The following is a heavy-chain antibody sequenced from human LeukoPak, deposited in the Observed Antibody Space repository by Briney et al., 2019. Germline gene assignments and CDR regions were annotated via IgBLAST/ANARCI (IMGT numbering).Heavy chain of an antibody. CDR1: GFNFNTYG. J-gene: IGHJ4*02. Sequence: SGGSLRLSCAASGFNFNTYGMSWVRQAPGKRLEWISAISGSGDTNYADSVKGRFTISRDNSRNTLYLQMNSLRAADTAVYYCARGVFGSGWGRGFDYWGRGTLVTVSS. CDR2: ISGSGDT. V-gene: IGHV3-23*01. CDR3: ARGVFGSGWGRGFDY. D-gene: IGHD6-19*01.